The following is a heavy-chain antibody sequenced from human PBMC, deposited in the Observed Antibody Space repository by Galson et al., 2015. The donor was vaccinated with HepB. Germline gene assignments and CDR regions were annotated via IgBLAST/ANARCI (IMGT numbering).Heavy chain of an antibody. Sequence: SLRLSCAASGFTFSSYAMHWVRQAPGKGLEWVAVISYDGSNKYYADSVKGRFTISRDNSKNTLCLQMNSLRAEDTAVYYCARVGGGSYLDRFGYFDYWGQGTLVTVSS. J-gene: IGHJ4*02. CDR1: GFTFSSYA. CDR2: ISYDGSNK. V-gene: IGHV3-30-3*01. CDR3: ARVGGGSYLDRFGYFDY. D-gene: IGHD1-26*01.